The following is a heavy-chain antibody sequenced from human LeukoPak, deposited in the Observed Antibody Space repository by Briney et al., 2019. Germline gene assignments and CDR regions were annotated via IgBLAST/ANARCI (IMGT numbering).Heavy chain of an antibody. CDR2: IYYSGST. J-gene: IGHJ5*02. Sequence: SETLSLTCTVSGGSISSYYWSWIRQPPGKGLEWIGYIYYSGSTNYNPSLKSRVTISVDTSKNQFSLKLSSVTAADTAVYYCARRPSSSWYNWFDPWGQGTLVTVS. CDR3: ARRPSSSWYNWFDP. V-gene: IGHV4-59*08. CDR1: GGSISSYY. D-gene: IGHD6-13*01.